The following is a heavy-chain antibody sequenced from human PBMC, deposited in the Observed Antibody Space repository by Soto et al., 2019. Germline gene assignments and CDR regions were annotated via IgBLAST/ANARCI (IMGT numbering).Heavy chain of an antibody. J-gene: IGHJ6*03. CDR2: INPNSGVT. V-gene: IGHV1-2*04. CDR1: GDTFTDYY. Sequence: QVQLVQSGAEVKKPGASVTVSCRSSGDTFTDYYMHWVRQAPGQGLEWMGWINPNSGVTKYAQKYQGWVTMTRDTSLRTVYMQLSRLRSDDTAVYYCARESGGATATLDYYCFYMDVWGTGTTVTVSS. D-gene: IGHD5-12*01. CDR3: ARESGGATATLDYYCFYMDV.